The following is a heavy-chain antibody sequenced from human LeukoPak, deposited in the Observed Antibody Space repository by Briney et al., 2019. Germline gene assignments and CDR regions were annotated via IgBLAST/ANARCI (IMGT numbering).Heavy chain of an antibody. CDR2: VSYDGRDQ. D-gene: IGHD3-10*01. Sequence: PGRSLRLSCVASGFSFRGYAMHWVRQAPGKGGLEWVTMVSYDGRDQYYADSVKGRFTISRDDSKNTLFLQMNSLRVEDTAMYHCARIGLGVSFGSGFDYWGQGTLVTVTS. J-gene: IGHJ4*02. CDR1: GFSFRGYA. CDR3: ARIGLGVSFGSGFDY. V-gene: IGHV3-30-3*01.